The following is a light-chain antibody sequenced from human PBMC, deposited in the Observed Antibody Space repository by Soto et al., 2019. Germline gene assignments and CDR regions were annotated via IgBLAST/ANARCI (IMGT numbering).Light chain of an antibody. J-gene: IGKJ4*01. CDR1: QSVGRY. V-gene: IGKV3-11*01. Sequence: EIVLTQSPATLSLSPGERATLSCRASQSVGRYLTWYQQKPGQAPRLLIYDASKRATGIPARFSASGSGADSTLTISSLEPEDFALYFCQQRSNWPVTFGRGTKVEIK. CDR3: QQRSNWPVT. CDR2: DAS.